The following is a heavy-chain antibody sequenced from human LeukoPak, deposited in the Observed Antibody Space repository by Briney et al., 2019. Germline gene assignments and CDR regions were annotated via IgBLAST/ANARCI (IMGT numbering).Heavy chain of an antibody. CDR3: ARGGSYVHY. D-gene: IGHD1-26*01. J-gene: IGHJ4*02. CDR1: GFTVSNYD. CDR2: MPYDGTNK. Sequence: PGGSLRLSCAASGFTVSNYDMHWVRQAPGKGLEWVAVMPYDGTNKYYADSVKGRFTISRDISKNTMFLQMDSLRADDTAVYYCARGGSYVHYWGQGTLVTVSS. V-gene: IGHV3-30*03.